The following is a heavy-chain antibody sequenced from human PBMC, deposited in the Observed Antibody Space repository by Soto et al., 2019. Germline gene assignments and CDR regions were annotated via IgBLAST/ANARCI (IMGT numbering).Heavy chain of an antibody. V-gene: IGHV1-3*01. CDR3: ARGASLNWSFDL. Sequence: QVLLVQSGAEVKKPGASVKVSCKASGYTFTSYAMHWVRQAPGQRLEWMGWINAGNGNTKYSQKFQGRVTITRDTSASTPDIELSSLRSEDTAMYYCARGASLNWSFDLWGRGTLVTVSS. CDR2: INAGNGNT. CDR1: GYTFTSYA. J-gene: IGHJ2*01.